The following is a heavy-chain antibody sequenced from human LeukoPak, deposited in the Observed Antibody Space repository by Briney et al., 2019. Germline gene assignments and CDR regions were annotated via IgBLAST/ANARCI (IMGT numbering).Heavy chain of an antibody. V-gene: IGHV3-21*01. Sequence: GGSLRLSCAPSGFTFSNYNINWVREAPGEGLEWVSSISSRGSYIYYADSVKGRFAISADNAMNSLYLQMNSLRAVDTAVYYCARGYSSSWYDLYYFDYWGQGTLVTVSS. CDR3: ARGYSSSWYDLYYFDY. CDR1: GFTFSNYN. CDR2: ISSRGSYI. J-gene: IGHJ4*02. D-gene: IGHD6-13*01.